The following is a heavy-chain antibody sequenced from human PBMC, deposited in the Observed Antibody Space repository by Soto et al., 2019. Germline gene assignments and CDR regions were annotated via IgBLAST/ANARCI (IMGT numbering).Heavy chain of an antibody. J-gene: IGHJ5*02. D-gene: IGHD2-21*02. CDR3: ARENVNVYCGGDCYSYWFDP. CDR1: GYTFTSYG. V-gene: IGHV1-18*01. Sequence: AXVKVSCKASGYTFTSYGISWVRQAPGQGLEWMGWISAYNGNTNYAQKLQGGVTMTTDTSTSTAYMELRSLRSDDTAVYYCARENVNVYCGGDCYSYWFDPWGQGTLVTVSS. CDR2: ISAYNGNT.